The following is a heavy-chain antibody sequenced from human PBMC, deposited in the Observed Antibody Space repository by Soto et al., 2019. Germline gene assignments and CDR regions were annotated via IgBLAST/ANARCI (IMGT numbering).Heavy chain of an antibody. Sequence: QVQLQESGSRLVKPSQTLSLTCAVSGVSVSTRGFSWSWIRQSPGKGLEWIGYIYPSGTIFYNPSLSSRVTISLDTSSNQFSLRLTSVTAADTAVYYCATYTAFAKYYFDHWGRGTLITVSS. CDR2: IYPSGTI. D-gene: IGHD3-16*01. CDR1: GVSVSTRGFS. J-gene: IGHJ4*02. V-gene: IGHV4-30-2*06. CDR3: ATYTAFAKYYFDH.